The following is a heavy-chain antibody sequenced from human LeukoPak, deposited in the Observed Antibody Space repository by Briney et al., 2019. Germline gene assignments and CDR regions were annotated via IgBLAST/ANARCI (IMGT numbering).Heavy chain of an antibody. V-gene: IGHV3-20*04. CDR1: GFTFYDYG. CDR3: ARETYYSSSTFDY. J-gene: IGHJ4*02. Sequence: GGSLRLSCAASGFTFYDYGMNWVRQAPGKGLEWVSGINWNGSSTVYGDSVKGRFTISRDNAKNSMYLQMNSLRAEDTALYYCARETYYSSSTFDYWGQGTLVTVSS. CDR2: INWNGSST. D-gene: IGHD6-6*01.